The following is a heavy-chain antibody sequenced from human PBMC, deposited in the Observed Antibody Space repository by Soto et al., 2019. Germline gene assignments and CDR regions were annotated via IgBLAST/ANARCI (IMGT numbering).Heavy chain of an antibody. CDR3: ARSMLYSDGSNYSPFDY. Sequence: SETLSLTCTVSGGSVSSGNYYWRWIRQPPGEGLEWIGYFYYTGSINYNPSLKSRVTISIDASKNQFSLRLSSVTAADTAVYYCARSMLYSDGSNYSPFDYWGQGTLVTVSS. CDR2: FYYTGSI. D-gene: IGHD3-22*01. J-gene: IGHJ4*02. V-gene: IGHV4-61*01. CDR1: GGSVSSGNYY.